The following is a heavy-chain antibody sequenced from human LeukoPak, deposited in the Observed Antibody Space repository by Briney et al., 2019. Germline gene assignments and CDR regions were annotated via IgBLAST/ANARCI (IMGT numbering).Heavy chain of an antibody. D-gene: IGHD1-26*01. V-gene: IGHV1-2*02. CDR2: INPNSGDT. CDR1: GYTFTGYY. Sequence: ASVKVSCTASGYTFTGYYMHWVRQAPGQGLEWMGWINPNSGDTNHPQKFQGRVTMTTDTSISTAYMELSRLTSDDTAVYYCARDSGTVGAGTLDYWGQGTLVTVSS. J-gene: IGHJ4*02. CDR3: ARDSGTVGAGTLDY.